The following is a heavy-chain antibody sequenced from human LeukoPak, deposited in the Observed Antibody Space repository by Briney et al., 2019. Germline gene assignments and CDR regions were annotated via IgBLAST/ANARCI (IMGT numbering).Heavy chain of an antibody. J-gene: IGHJ3*02. CDR3: ARGWGSGSNGFDM. Sequence: SQTLSLTCAISGDSVSSNSAAWNWIRQSPSRGLEWLGRIYFRSKWYNEYAVSVNSRITINPDTSKNQFSLQLNSVTPEDTAVYYCARGWGSGSNGFDMWGQGTMVTVSS. CDR2: IYFRSKWYN. CDR1: GDSVSSNSAA. V-gene: IGHV6-1*01. D-gene: IGHD6-19*01.